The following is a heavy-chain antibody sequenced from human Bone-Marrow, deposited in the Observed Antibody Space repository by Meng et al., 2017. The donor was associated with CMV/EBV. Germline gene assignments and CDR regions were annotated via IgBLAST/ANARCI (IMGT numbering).Heavy chain of an antibody. CDR2: MNPNSGNT. V-gene: IGHV1-8*03. J-gene: IGHJ3*02. CDR1: GYTFTSYD. CDR3: ARACCSTSYQTERDVFDI. D-gene: IGHD2-2*01. Sequence: ASVKVSCKASGYTFTSYDINWVRQAAGQGLEWMGWMNPNSGNTGYAQKFQGRVTITRDTSISTAYMELSSLRSEDTAVYYCARACCSTSYQTERDVFDIWGQGTTVTVSS.